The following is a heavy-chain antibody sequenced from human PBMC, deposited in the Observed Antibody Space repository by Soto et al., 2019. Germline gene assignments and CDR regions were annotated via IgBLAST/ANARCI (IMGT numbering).Heavy chain of an antibody. J-gene: IGHJ3*02. CDR1: GYTFSSYY. D-gene: IGHD6-25*01. CDR3: ARDHIAAADTYALDI. Sequence: GASVKVSCKASGYTFSSYYMHWVRQAPGQGLEWVGLINPGTGATTYAQKFQGRATMTSDTSTSTVYMELRSLTSKDTAVYYCARDHIAAADTYALDIWGQGTMVTVSS. CDR2: INPGTGAT. V-gene: IGHV1-46*01.